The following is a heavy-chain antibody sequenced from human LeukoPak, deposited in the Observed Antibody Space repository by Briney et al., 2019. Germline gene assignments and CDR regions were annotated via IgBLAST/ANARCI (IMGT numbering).Heavy chain of an antibody. CDR3: ARDTSGGWYGLIDY. Sequence: PGGSLRLSCEASGFTFTSFWMSWVRQAPGKGLEWVANIKQDVSEKYYVDPVKGRFTISRDNAKNSLYLQMNSLRAEDTAVYYCARDTSGGWYGLIDYWGQGTPVTVSS. CDR2: IKQDVSEK. D-gene: IGHD6-19*01. J-gene: IGHJ4*02. CDR1: GFTFTSFW. V-gene: IGHV3-7*01.